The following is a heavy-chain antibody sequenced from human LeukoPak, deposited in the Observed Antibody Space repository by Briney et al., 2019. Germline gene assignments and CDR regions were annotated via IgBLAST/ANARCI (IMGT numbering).Heavy chain of an antibody. CDR2: ISGSGDST. J-gene: IGHJ4*02. CDR1: GFTFSSYA. CDR3: AKEQDIVVVVAAIGVPYFDY. D-gene: IGHD2-15*01. Sequence: GGTLRLSCAASGFTFSSYAMSWVRQAPGKGLEWVAGISGSGDSTDYADSVKGRFTISRDNSKNTLYLQMNSLRAEDTAVYYCAKEQDIVVVVAAIGVPYFDYWGRGTLVTVSS. V-gene: IGHV3-23*01.